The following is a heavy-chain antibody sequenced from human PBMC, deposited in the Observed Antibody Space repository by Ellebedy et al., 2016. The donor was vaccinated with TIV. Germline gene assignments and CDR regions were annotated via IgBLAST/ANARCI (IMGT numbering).Heavy chain of an antibody. V-gene: IGHV4-59*01. CDR3: ARSNHYDFWSGYSPYNWFDP. D-gene: IGHD3-3*01. Sequence: MPSETLSLTCTVSGGSISSYYWSWIRQPPGKGLEWIGYIYYSGSTNYNPSLKSRVTISVDTSKNQFSLKLSSVTAADTAVYYCARSNHYDFWSGYSPYNWFDPWGQGTLVTVSS. CDR1: GGSISSYY. J-gene: IGHJ5*02. CDR2: IYYSGST.